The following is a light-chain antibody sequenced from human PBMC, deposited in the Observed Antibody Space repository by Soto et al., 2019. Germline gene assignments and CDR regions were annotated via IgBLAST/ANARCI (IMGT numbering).Light chain of an antibody. J-gene: IGLJ3*02. CDR2: DSD. Sequence: QSVLTQPPSVSAAPGQEVTISCSGSSSNIAANSVSWYQHLPGTAPKLLIYDSDRRPSGTPARFSGSKSGTSATLAISGLQSDDEAVYFCSTWDDSLNGWVFGGGTKLTVL. V-gene: IGLV1-51*01. CDR3: STWDDSLNGWV. CDR1: SSNIAANS.